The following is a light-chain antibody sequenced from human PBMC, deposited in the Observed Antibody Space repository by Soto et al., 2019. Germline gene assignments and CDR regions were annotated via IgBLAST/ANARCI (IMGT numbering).Light chain of an antibody. CDR1: QSVSSN. CDR3: QQYNNCPYT. J-gene: IGKJ2*01. CDR2: GAS. V-gene: IGKV3-15*01. Sequence: EIMMTQSPATLSVSPGERATLSCRASQSVSSNLAWYQQKPGKAPRLLIYGASTRATGIPARFSGSGSGTEFTLTISSLQFEDFAVYYCQQYNNCPYTFGQGTKLEIK.